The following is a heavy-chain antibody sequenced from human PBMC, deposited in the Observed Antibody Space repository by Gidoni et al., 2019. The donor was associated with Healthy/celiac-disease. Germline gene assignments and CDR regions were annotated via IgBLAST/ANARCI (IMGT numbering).Heavy chain of an antibody. Sequence: HVQLQESGPGLVKPSQTLSLPCTVPGGSISSGAYYWSWIRQPPGKGLEWIGYIYYSGSTYYNPSLKSRVTISVDTSKNQFSLKLSSVTAADTAGYYCASLSYCSGGSCYPQGAFDIWGQGTMVTVSS. CDR3: ASLSYCSGGSCYPQGAFDI. V-gene: IGHV4-30-4*01. J-gene: IGHJ3*02. CDR2: IYYSGST. D-gene: IGHD2-15*01. CDR1: GGSISSGAYY.